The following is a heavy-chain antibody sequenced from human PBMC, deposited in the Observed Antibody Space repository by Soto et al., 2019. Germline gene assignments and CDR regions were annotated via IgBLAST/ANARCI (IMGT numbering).Heavy chain of an antibody. CDR2: IYWDDDK. CDR3: AHSEATGDLGAEYFQH. CDR1: GFSLSTSGVG. J-gene: IGHJ1*01. D-gene: IGHD5-12*01. V-gene: IGHV2-5*02. Sequence: QITLKESGPTLVKPTQTLTLTCTFSGFSLSTSGVGVGWIRQPPGKALEWLALIYWDDDKRYSPSLKSRLTITXAPDKXXVVLTMTNMDPVDTATYYCAHSEATGDLGAEYFQHWGQGTLVTVSS.